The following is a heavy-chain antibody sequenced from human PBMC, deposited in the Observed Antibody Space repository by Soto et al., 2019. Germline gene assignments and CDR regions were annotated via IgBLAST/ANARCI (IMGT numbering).Heavy chain of an antibody. D-gene: IGHD3-10*01. J-gene: IGHJ4*02. CDR1: GASIRSDNW. Sequence: SETLSLTCDVSGASIRSDNWWSWVRQSPGRGLEWIGEIYHSGITNYSPSLKSRVTVSVDKSKNQFSLKLRSVTAADTGVYYCARRVVLESGSLTGNFWGQGTLVTVSS. CDR3: ARRVVLESGSLTGNF. CDR2: IYHSGIT. V-gene: IGHV4-4*02.